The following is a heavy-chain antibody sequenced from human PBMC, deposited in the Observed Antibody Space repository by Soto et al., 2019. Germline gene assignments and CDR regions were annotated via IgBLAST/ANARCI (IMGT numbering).Heavy chain of an antibody. CDR2: IHYSGST. CDR1: GASITSYY. Sequence: QGQLQESGPGLVRPSETLSLTCTVSGASITSYYWSWIRQSSGKGLEWIGYIHYSGSTNYNPSLESRVTMTIDTSESHFSLRLRSVTAADTAVYYCARLDYYYYLDVWGKGTAVTVSS. V-gene: IGHV4-59*12. CDR3: ARLDYYYYLDV. J-gene: IGHJ6*03.